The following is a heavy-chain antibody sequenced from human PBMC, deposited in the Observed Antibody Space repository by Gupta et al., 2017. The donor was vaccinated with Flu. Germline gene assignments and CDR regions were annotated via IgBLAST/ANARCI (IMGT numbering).Heavy chain of an antibody. CDR3: AKEGEAAAGSTNWFDP. J-gene: IGHJ5*02. Sequence: TISRDNSKNTLYLQMNSLRAEDTAVYYCAKEGEAAAGSTNWFDPWGQGTLVTVSS. D-gene: IGHD6-13*01. V-gene: IGHV3-23*01.